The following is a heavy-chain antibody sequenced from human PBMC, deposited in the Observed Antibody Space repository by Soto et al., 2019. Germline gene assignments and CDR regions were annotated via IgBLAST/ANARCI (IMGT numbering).Heavy chain of an antibody. Sequence: PGGSVRLSCAASGFTFSSYAMSWVRQAPGKGLEWVSAISGSGGSTYYADSVKGRFTISRDNSKNTLYLQMNSLRAEDTAVYYCAKDSGYSSSSYFQHWGQGTLVTVSS. D-gene: IGHD6-6*01. CDR3: AKDSGYSSSSYFQH. J-gene: IGHJ1*01. CDR2: ISGSGGST. CDR1: GFTFSSYA. V-gene: IGHV3-23*01.